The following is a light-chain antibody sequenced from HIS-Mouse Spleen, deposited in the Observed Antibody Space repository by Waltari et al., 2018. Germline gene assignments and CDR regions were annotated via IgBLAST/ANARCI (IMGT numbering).Light chain of an antibody. V-gene: IGKV3-11*01. CDR3: QQRSNWPPYT. CDR2: GAS. J-gene: IGKJ2*01. Sequence: EIVLTQSPATLSLSPGERATLSCRASQSVSSYLAWYQRNPGQAPRRLIYGASNRATGIPARFSGSGSGTDFTLTISSLEPEDFAVYYCQQRSNWPPYTFGQGTKLEIK. CDR1: QSVSSY.